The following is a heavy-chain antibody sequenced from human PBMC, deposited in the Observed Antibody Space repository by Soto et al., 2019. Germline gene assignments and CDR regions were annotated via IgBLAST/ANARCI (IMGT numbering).Heavy chain of an antibody. V-gene: IGHV3-21*01. Sequence: LRLSCAASGFTFSSYSMNWVRQAPGKGLEWVSSISSSSSYIYYADSVKGRFTISRDNAKNSLYLQMNSLRAEDTAVYYCARDYYDSSGYPNWFDPWGQGTLVTVSS. CDR1: GFTFSSYS. CDR2: ISSSSSYI. J-gene: IGHJ5*02. D-gene: IGHD3-22*01. CDR3: ARDYYDSSGYPNWFDP.